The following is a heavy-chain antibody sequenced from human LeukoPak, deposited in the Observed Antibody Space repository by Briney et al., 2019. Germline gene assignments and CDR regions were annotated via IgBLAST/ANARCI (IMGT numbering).Heavy chain of an antibody. D-gene: IGHD3-9*01. CDR3: ARGVGNYDILTGYSYYFDY. CDR1: GGSISSYY. V-gene: IGHV4-59*01. J-gene: IGHJ4*02. CDR2: IYYSGST. Sequence: SETLSLTCTVSGGSISSYYWSWIRQPPGKGLEWIGYIYYSGSTNYNPSLKSRVTISLDTSKKQFSLKLSSVTAADTAVYYCARGVGNYDILTGYSYYFDYWGQGILVTVSS.